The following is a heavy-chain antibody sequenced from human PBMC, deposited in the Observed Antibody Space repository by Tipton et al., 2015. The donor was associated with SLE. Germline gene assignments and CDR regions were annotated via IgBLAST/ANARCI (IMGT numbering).Heavy chain of an antibody. Sequence: TLSLTCTVSGGSINSHYWSWIRQPPGKGLEWIGYIYYSGSTNYNPSLKSRVTISVDTSKNQFSLKLSSVTAADTAVYYCARDLLRDSSGYHLDYWGQGTLVTVSS. CDR1: GGSINSHY. D-gene: IGHD3-22*01. CDR3: ARDLLRDSSGYHLDY. V-gene: IGHV4-59*11. CDR2: IYYSGST. J-gene: IGHJ4*02.